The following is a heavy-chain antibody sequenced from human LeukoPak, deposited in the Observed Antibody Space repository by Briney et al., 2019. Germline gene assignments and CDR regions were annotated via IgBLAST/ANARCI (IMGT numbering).Heavy chain of an antibody. D-gene: IGHD3-22*01. J-gene: IGHJ1*01. CDR1: GFTFSSYA. CDR3: AKVEMVITTRYFQH. Sequence: GGSLILSCAASGFTFSSYAMGWVRQAPGKGLEWVSAISGSGGSTYYADSVKGRFTISRDNSKNTLYLQMNSLRAEDTAVYYCAKVEMVITTRYFQHWGQGTLVTVSS. CDR2: ISGSGGST. V-gene: IGHV3-23*01.